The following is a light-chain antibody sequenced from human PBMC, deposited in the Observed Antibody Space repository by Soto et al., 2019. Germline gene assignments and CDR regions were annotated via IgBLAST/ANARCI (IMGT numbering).Light chain of an antibody. CDR1: QSVGSN. CDR2: DAS. Sequence: EIVMTQSPGTLSVSPGERATLSCRASQSVGSNLAWYQHKPGQAPRLLIYDASTRATGIPARFSGSGSETDFTLTISSLQSEDFAVYYCQRYNNWPPITFGQGTRLEIK. V-gene: IGKV3-15*01. CDR3: QRYNNWPPIT. J-gene: IGKJ5*01.